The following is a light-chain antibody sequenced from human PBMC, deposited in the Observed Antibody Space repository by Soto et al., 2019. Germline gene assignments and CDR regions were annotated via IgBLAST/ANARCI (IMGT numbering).Light chain of an antibody. J-gene: IGKJ1*01. CDR2: AAS. CDR1: QNIRNY. V-gene: IGKV1-39*01. CDR3: QQSYSDLWT. Sequence: DIQMTQSPSSLSASVGDRVTISCRSSQNIRNYLNWFQQKPGKAPNLLIYAASYLETGVPSRFSGTGSGTDFSLSISSLQPEDFATYYCQQSYSDLWTFGQGTKVEVK.